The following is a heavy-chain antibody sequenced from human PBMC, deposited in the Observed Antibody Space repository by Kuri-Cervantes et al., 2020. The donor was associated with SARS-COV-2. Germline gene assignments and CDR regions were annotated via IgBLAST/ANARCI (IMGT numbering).Heavy chain of an antibody. D-gene: IGHD5-18*01. CDR2: LNDSGSTHYNTGST. CDR1: GESLSDYY. J-gene: IGHJ4*02. CDR3: ARKSGYSYNSNFDT. Sequence: SETLSLTCAVYGESLSDYYWNWIRQPPGKGLEWIGELNDSGSTHYNTGSTNYNPSLRSRVTISLDTSKNEFSLKMNSVTAADTAVYYCARKSGYSYNSNFDTWGPGTLVTVSS. V-gene: IGHV4-34*01.